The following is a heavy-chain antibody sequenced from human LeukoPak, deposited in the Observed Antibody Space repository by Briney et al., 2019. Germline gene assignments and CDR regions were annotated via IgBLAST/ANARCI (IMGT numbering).Heavy chain of an antibody. Sequence: GGSLRLSCAASGFTFRSYAMSWVRQAPGKGLEWVSAISDSGGRTYYADSVKGRFIISRDNSKNTLYLQMNSLRAEDTAVYYCARGHITVARAEYWGQGTLVTVSS. V-gene: IGHV3-23*01. CDR1: GFTFRSYA. D-gene: IGHD1-14*01. J-gene: IGHJ4*02. CDR3: ARGHITVARAEY. CDR2: ISDSGGRT.